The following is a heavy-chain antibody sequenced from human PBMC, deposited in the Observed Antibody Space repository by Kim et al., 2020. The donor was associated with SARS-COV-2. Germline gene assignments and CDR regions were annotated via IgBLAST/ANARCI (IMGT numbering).Heavy chain of an antibody. CDR1: GFTVSNNY. J-gene: IGHJ4*02. D-gene: IGHD4-17*01. Sequence: GGSLRLSCAASGFTVSNNYMSWVRQAPGKGLEWVSVIYSGGSTYYADSVKGRFTISRHNSKNTLYLQMNSLTAEDTAVYYCARGYGVGYFDYWGQGTLVTVSS. V-gene: IGHV3-53*04. CDR2: IYSGGST. CDR3: ARGYGVGYFDY.